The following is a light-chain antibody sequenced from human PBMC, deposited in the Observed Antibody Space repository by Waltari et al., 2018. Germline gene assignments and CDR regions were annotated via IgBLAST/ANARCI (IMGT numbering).Light chain of an antibody. J-gene: IGLJ1*01. CDR1: NANPGSNY. Sequence: QSVLTQPPSASETPGQRVTISCSGSNANPGSNYLYWYQQPPGTAPKLLIYRNNQRPSGVPDRFSAYKSGTSASLAIDGLRSEDEAIYYCASWDDSHYVFGPGTQVTVL. CDR2: RNN. V-gene: IGLV1-47*01. CDR3: ASWDDSHYV.